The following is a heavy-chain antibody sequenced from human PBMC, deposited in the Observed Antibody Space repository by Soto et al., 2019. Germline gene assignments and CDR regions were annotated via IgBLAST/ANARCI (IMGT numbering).Heavy chain of an antibody. CDR1: GFTFSSYS. CDR2: ISSSSSTI. Sequence: EVQLVESGGGLVQPGGSLRLSCAASGFTFSSYSMNWVRQAPGKGLEWASYISSSSSTIYYADYVKGRFTISRDNAKNSPYLQMNSLRAEDTSVYYCAREWRGELRYFDLSLLDYYGMDVWGQGTTVTVSS. CDR3: AREWRGELRYFDLSLLDYYGMDV. D-gene: IGHD3-9*01. V-gene: IGHV3-48*01. J-gene: IGHJ6*02.